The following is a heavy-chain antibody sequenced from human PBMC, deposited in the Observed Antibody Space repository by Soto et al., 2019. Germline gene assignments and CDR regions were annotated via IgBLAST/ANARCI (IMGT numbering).Heavy chain of an antibody. CDR1: GYTFTYRY. Sequence: GASVKVSCKASGYTFTYRYLHWVRQAPGQALEWMGWITPFNGNTNYAQKFQDRVTITRDRSTSTAYMELSSLRSEDTAMYYCARQLPFYQLSALYYFDYWGQGTLVTVSS. CDR3: ARQLPFYQLSALYYFDY. CDR2: ITPFNGNT. J-gene: IGHJ4*02. D-gene: IGHD2-2*01. V-gene: IGHV1-45*02.